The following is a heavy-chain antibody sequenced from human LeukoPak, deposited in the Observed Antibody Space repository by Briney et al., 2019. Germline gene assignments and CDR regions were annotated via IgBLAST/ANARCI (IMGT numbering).Heavy chain of an antibody. CDR2: ISSSSSYI. CDR3: AREGGYCSSTSCPFDY. CDR1: GFTFSNYG. J-gene: IGHJ4*02. Sequence: PGGSLRLSCAASGFTFSNYGMSWVRQAPGKGLEWVSSISSSSSYIYYADSVKGRFTISRDNAKNSLYLQMNSLRAEDTAVYYCAREGGYCSSTSCPFDYWGQGTLVTVSS. V-gene: IGHV3-21*01. D-gene: IGHD2-2*01.